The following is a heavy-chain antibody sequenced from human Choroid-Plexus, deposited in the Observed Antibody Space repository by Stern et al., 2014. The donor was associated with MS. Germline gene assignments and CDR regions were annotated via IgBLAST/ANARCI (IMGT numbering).Heavy chain of an antibody. D-gene: IGHD3-3*01. V-gene: IGHV1-2*02. CDR2: INPHTGGT. CDR3: ARDQRGITIFGVVTDYYYLGMDV. J-gene: IGHJ6*02. CDR1: GYIFTGYY. Sequence: QMQLVQSGAEVKKPGASVKVSCKTSGYIFTGYYIPWVRQAPGQGLEWMAWINPHTGGTKYAQKFQGRVTMSRDTSISTAYVEMSSLTADDTAVYYCARDQRGITIFGVVTDYYYLGMDVWGQGTTVTVSS.